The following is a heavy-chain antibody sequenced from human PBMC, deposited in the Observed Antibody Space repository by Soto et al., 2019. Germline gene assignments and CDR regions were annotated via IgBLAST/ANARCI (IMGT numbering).Heavy chain of an antibody. J-gene: IGHJ4*02. CDR2: ISSSSSTI. CDR1: GFTFSSYS. Sequence: GGSLRLSCAASGFTFSSYSMNWVRQAPGKGLEWVSYISSSSSTIYYADSVKGRFTISRDNAKNSLYLQMNSLRDEDTAVYYWGREPFPRFAKIDYGGQETLVPVSS. D-gene: IGHD3-16*01. CDR3: GREPFPRFAKIDY. V-gene: IGHV3-48*02.